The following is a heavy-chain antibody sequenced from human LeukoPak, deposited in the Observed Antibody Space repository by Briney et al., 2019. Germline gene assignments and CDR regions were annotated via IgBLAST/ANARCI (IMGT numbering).Heavy chain of an antibody. CDR1: GGSISSGSYY. Sequence: SETLSLTCTVSGGSISSGSYYWSWIRQPPGKGLEWIGYIYYSGSTNYNPSLKSRVTISVDTSKNQFSLKLSSVTPEDTAVYYCARGYGNYRGGAFDIWGQGTMVAVSS. V-gene: IGHV4-61*01. J-gene: IGHJ3*02. CDR3: ARGYGNYRGGAFDI. CDR2: IYYSGST. D-gene: IGHD4-11*01.